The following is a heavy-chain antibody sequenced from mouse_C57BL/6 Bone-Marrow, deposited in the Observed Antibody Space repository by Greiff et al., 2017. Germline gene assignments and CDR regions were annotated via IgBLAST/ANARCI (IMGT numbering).Heavy chain of an antibody. CDR2: IDPNSGGT. J-gene: IGHJ3*01. CDR1: GYTFTSYW. V-gene: IGHV1-72*01. CDR3: ARAKWDWFAY. D-gene: IGHD1-3*01. Sequence: QVQLLQPGAELVKPGASVSLTCKASGYTFTSYWMHWVKQWPGRGLEWIGRIDPNSGGTKSNEKFKSKATLTVDKTASTAYMQLSSLTSEDSAVYYCARAKWDWFAYWGEGTRGAVSA.